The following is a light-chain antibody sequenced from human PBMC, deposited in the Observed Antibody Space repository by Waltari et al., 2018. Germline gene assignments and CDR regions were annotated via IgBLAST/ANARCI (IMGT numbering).Light chain of an antibody. J-gene: IGKJ1*01. CDR2: WAA. V-gene: IGKV4-1*01. CDR3: QQYYSRRT. Sequence: DIVMTQSPESLAVSLGERATINCKSGQSLLYYSNDKNYLAWYQQKPGQPPKLLIYWAATRRSGVPDRFSCSGSGTDVTLTISSLQAEDVAVDYCQQYYSRRTFGQGTKVEIK. CDR1: QSLLYYSNDKNY.